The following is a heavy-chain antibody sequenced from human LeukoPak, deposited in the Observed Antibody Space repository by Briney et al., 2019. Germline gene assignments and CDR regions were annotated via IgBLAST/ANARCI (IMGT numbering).Heavy chain of an antibody. V-gene: IGHV3-21*01. D-gene: IGHD6-19*01. CDR2: ISSSSSYI. J-gene: IGHJ4*02. CDR3: ARGSRGIAVAGSLS. CDR1: GFTFSSYS. Sequence: GGSLRLSCAASGFTFSSYSMNWVRQAPGKGLEWVSSISSSSSYIYYADSVKGRFTISRDNAKNSLYLQMNSLRAEDTAVYYCARGSRGIAVAGSLSWGQGTLVTVSS.